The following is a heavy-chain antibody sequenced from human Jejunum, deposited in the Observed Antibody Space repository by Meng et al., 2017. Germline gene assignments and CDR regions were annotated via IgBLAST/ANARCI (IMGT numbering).Heavy chain of an antibody. D-gene: IGHD1-26*01. CDR1: GFAVSTNY. J-gene: IGHJ4*02. CDR2: IYSGGNT. Sequence: GQLVGPGGGLLQPGGSLSLPCAASGFAVSTNYMSWVRQAPGKGLEWVSVIYSGGNTYYADSVKGRFTISRDTSKNTLYLEMNSLRAEDTAVYYCAKHLSGSYTFDSWGQGTLVTVSS. V-gene: IGHV3-53*01. CDR3: AKHLSGSYTFDS.